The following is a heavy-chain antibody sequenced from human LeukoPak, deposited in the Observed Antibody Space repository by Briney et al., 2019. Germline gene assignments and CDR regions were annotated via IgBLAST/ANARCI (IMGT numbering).Heavy chain of an antibody. V-gene: IGHV1-2*02. D-gene: IGHD3-22*01. Sequence: ASVKVSCKTSGYTFIGYYMNWVRQAPGQGLEWMGWINPNSGGTNYAQKFQGRVTLTRDTSISTAYMELSRLRSDDTAVYFCARALSHYDGSLDCWGQGTLVTVSS. J-gene: IGHJ4*02. CDR2: INPNSGGT. CDR1: GYTFIGYY. CDR3: ARALSHYDGSLDC.